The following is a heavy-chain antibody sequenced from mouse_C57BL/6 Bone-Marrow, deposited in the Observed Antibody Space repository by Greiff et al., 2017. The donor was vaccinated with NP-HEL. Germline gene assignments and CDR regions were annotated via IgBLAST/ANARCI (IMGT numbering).Heavy chain of an antibody. Sequence: QVQLQQPGAELVRPGTSVKLSCKASGYTFTSYWMHWVKQRPGQGLEWIGVIDPSDSYTNYNQKFKGKARLTVDTSSSTAYMQLSSLTSEDSAVYYCARFRAYYPFAYGGQGTLVTVSA. D-gene: IGHD1-1*01. CDR1: GYTFTSYW. CDR3: ARFRAYYPFAY. J-gene: IGHJ3*01. V-gene: IGHV1-59*01. CDR2: IDPSDSYT.